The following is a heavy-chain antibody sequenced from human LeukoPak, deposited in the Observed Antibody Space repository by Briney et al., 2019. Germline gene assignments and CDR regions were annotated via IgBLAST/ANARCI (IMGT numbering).Heavy chain of an antibody. Sequence: GGSLRLSCVASGFIFRNYWMTWVRQAPGKGLEWVANIKPDGSDENYVDSVKGRFTIFRDSAKNSLFLQMNSLRAEDTAVYYCAGPPQAGPFDSWGQGTLVTVSS. CDR3: AGPPQAGPFDS. V-gene: IGHV3-7*01. CDR1: GFIFRNYW. J-gene: IGHJ4*02. CDR2: IKPDGSDE.